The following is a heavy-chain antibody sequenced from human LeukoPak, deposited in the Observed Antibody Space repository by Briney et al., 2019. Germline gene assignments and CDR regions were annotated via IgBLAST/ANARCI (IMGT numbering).Heavy chain of an antibody. V-gene: IGHV3-7*01. CDR3: ARDPYSSGWPSYYYYGMDV. Sequence: GGSLRLSCAASGFTFSSYWVSWVRQAPGKGLEWVANIKQDGSEKYYVDSVKGRFTISGDNAKNSLYLQMNSLRAEDTAVYYCARDPYSSGWPSYYYYGMDVWGQGTTVTVSS. CDR1: GFTFSSYW. D-gene: IGHD6-19*01. J-gene: IGHJ6*02. CDR2: IKQDGSEK.